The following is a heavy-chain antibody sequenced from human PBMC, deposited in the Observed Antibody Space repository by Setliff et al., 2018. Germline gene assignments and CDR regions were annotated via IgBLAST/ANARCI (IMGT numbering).Heavy chain of an antibody. V-gene: IGHV4-61*09. CDR1: GGSISSGTFY. D-gene: IGHD1-1*01. J-gene: IGHJ4*02. CDR2: IYSSGNI. CDR3: ARQRRIWNDLDYFDY. Sequence: TSETLSLTCSVSGGSISSGTFYWTWLRQPAGKGLEWIGHIYSSGNINYNPSLVSRVIVSIDTSKSQFSLRLSSVTAADTAVYYCARQRRIWNDLDYFDYWGQGTLVTVSS.